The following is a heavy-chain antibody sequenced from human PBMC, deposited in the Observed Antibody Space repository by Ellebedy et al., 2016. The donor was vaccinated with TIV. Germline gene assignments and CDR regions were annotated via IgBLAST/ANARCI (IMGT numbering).Heavy chain of an antibody. J-gene: IGHJ2*01. CDR1: GFTFSSYA. D-gene: IGHD3-10*01. CDR3: ARDIKAFGELIYWYFDL. CDR2: ISGSGGST. Sequence: GGSLRLXXAASGFTFSSYAMSWVRQAPGKGLEWVSAISGSGGSTYYADSVKGRFTISRDNSKNTLYLQMNSLRAEDTAVYYCARDIKAFGELIYWYFDLWGRGTLVTVSS. V-gene: IGHV3-23*01.